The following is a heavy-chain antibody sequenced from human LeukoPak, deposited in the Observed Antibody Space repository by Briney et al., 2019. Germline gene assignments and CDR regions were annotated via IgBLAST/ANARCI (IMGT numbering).Heavy chain of an antibody. CDR3: ARDPGRGYYYYYYMDV. J-gene: IGHJ6*03. Sequence: GGSLRLSCAASGFTVSSNYMSWVRQAPGKGLEWVSVIYRGGSTYYADSVKGRFTISRDNSKNTLYLQMNSLRAEDTAVYYCARDPGRGYYYYYYMDVWGKGTTVTVSS. CDR1: GFTVSSNY. CDR2: IYRGGST. V-gene: IGHV3-53*01.